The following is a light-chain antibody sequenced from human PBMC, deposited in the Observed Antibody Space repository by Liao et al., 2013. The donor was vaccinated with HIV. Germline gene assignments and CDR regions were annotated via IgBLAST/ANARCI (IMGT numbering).Light chain of an antibody. CDR2: SDS. CDR3: QVWDSSSDHYV. J-gene: IGLJ1*01. CDR1: SIGSTS. Sequence: SYELTQPPSVSVAPGQTATITCGGHSIGSTSVHWYQQKPGQAPVLVIYSDSGRPSGIPERFSGSNFENTATLTISSVEAGDEADYYCQVWDSSSDHYVFGTGTKVTVL. V-gene: IGLV3-21*04.